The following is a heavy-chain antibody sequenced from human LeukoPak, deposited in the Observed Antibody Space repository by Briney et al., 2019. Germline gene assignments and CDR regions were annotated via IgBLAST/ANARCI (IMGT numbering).Heavy chain of an antibody. V-gene: IGHV3-23*01. CDR2: ISGSGDNT. J-gene: IGHJ6*03. D-gene: IGHD2-2*01. CDR3: AKESVDAMGYMDV. CDR1: GFTFSSYA. Sequence: GGSLRLSCAASGFTFSSYAMTWVRQAPGKGLEWVSSISGSGDNTCYVDSLKGRFTISRDNSENTLYLQMNSLRAEDTAIYYCAKESVDAMGYMDVWGKGTTVTVSS.